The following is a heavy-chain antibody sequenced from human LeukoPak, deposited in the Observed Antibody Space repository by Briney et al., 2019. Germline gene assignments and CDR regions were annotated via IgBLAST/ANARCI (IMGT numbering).Heavy chain of an antibody. J-gene: IGHJ5*02. CDR3: ARGDYDIPSWFDP. V-gene: IGHV4-61*02. D-gene: IGHD3-9*01. Sequence: SQTLSLTCTVSGDSISGANYYWTWIRQPADKGLEWIGRISTSGSTSYDPSLKSRVTISVDTSKNQFSLNLNSVTAADTAVYYCARGDYDIPSWFDPWGQGTLVTVSS. CDR2: ISTSGST. CDR1: GDSISGANYY.